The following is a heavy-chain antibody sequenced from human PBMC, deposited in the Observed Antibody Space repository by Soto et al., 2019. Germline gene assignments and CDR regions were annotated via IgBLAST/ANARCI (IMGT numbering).Heavy chain of an antibody. D-gene: IGHD2-15*01. Sequence: SLRLSCAASGFTFSIYGMHWVRQAPGKGLEWVAIAWFDGSIEYYADSVKGRFTISRDNSKNTLYLQMNSLRAEDTAVYYCARDNHLGYCSGGSCYGLDSWGQGTLVTVSS. V-gene: IGHV3-33*01. J-gene: IGHJ5*01. CDR3: ARDNHLGYCSGGSCYGLDS. CDR1: GFTFSIYG. CDR2: AWFDGSIE.